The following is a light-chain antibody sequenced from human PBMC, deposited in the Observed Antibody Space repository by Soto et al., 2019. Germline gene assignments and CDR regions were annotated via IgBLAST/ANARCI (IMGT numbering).Light chain of an antibody. V-gene: IGKV3-20*01. CDR2: GSS. CDR3: QQYGSSPPYT. Sequence: EVVLTQSRGSLSLSPGERATLSCRASENVSNNYLAWYQQKPGQAPRLLIFGSSDRAAGIPDRFSGSGSGTDFTLTISRLEPEDFAVYYCQQYGSSPPYTFGQGTKQEIK. J-gene: IGKJ2*01. CDR1: ENVSNNY.